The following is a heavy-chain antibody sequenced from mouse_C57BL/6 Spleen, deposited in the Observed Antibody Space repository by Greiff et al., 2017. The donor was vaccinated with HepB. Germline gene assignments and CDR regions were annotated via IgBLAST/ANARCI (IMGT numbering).Heavy chain of an antibody. CDR3: ASFGGYYVTWFAY. D-gene: IGHD2-3*01. CDR2: IYPGDGDT. V-gene: IGHV1-82*01. CDR1: GYAFSSSW. J-gene: IGHJ3*01. Sequence: QVHVKQSGPELVKPGASVKISCKASGYAFSSSWMNWVKQRPGKGLEWIGRIYPGDGDTNYNGKFKGKATLTADKSSSTAYMQLSSLTSEDSAVYFCASFGGYYVTWFAYWGQGTLVTVSA.